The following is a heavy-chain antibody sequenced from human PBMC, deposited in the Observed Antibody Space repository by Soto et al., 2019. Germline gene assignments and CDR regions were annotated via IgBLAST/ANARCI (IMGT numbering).Heavy chain of an antibody. V-gene: IGHV3-33*01. CDR3: ARDPASSMDV. CDR2: IWYDGSKK. CDR1: GYTFSRHG. Sequence: QVQLVESGGGMVQPGRSLRLSCAASGYTFSRHGMHWVRQAPGKGLEWVAVIWYDGSKKYYTGSVKGRFTISRDDSKNTLYLEMTSLRDEDTAVYYCARDPASSMDVWGQGTTVTVSS. J-gene: IGHJ6*01. D-gene: IGHD6-25*01.